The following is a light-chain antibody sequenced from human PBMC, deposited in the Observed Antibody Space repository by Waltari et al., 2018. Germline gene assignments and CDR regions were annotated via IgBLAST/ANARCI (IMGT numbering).Light chain of an antibody. CDR3: QQYHTYWT. Sequence: DIQMTQSPSTLSASVGDRVTISCRAIQILNNWLTWYQQKPGKAPKMLIYKTSTIESGVPSRFSGSGSGTEFTLTISSLQPDDFATYFCQQYHTYWTFGQGTRVEIK. CDR2: KTS. J-gene: IGKJ1*01. CDR1: QILNNW. V-gene: IGKV1-5*03.